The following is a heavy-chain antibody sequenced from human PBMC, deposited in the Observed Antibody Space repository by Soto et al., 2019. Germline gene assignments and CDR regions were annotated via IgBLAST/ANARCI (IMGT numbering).Heavy chain of an antibody. J-gene: IGHJ4*02. Sequence: SVKVSCQASLGTFSSYAISWVRQAPGQGLEWMGGIIPIFGTANYAQKFQGRVTITADESTSTAYMELSSLRSEDTAVYYCARSLSAAGRDYWGQGTLVTVSS. D-gene: IGHD6-13*01. CDR3: ARSLSAAGRDY. CDR1: LGTFSSYA. V-gene: IGHV1-69*01. CDR2: IIPIFGTA.